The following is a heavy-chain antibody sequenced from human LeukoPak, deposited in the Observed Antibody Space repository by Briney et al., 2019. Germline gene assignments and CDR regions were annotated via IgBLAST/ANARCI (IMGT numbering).Heavy chain of an antibody. V-gene: IGHV3-21*01. D-gene: IGHD3-22*01. J-gene: IGHJ5*02. CDR3: ARLESEGNYYDSSGYFS. CDR2: ISGSSAYI. CDR1: GFTFSTCG. Sequence: PGGSLRLSCAASGFTFSTCGMNWVRQAPGKGLEWVSSISGSSAYIYYADSVKGRFTISRDNAKNSLYLQMNSLRAEDTAVYYCARLESEGNYYDSSGYFSWGQGTLVTVSS.